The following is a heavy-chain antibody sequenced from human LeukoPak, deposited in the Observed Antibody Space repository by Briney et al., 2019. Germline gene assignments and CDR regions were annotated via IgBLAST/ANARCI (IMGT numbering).Heavy chain of an antibody. CDR2: IYYSGST. J-gene: IGHJ4*02. D-gene: IGHD2-2*01. CDR3: ARRTSKGYFDY. Sequence: SETLSLTCTVYGGSISSSSYYWGWIRQPPGKGLEWIGSIYYSGSTYYNPSLKSRVTISVDTSKNQFSLKLSSVTAADTAVYYCARRTSKGYFDYWGQGTLVTVSS. CDR1: GGSISSSSYY. V-gene: IGHV4-39*01.